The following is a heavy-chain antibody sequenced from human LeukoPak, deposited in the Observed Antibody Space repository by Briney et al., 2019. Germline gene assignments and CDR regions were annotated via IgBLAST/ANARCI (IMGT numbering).Heavy chain of an antibody. CDR2: ISGSGGST. V-gene: IGHV3-23*01. J-gene: IGHJ4*02. CDR1: GFTFSSYA. Sequence: GGSLRLSCAASGFTFSSYAMSWVRQAPGKGLEWVSAISGSGGSTYYADSVKGRFTISRDNSKNTLYLQMNSLRAEGTAVYYCAKQSGWYPYYFDYWGQGTLVTVSS. CDR3: AKQSGWYPYYFDY. D-gene: IGHD6-19*01.